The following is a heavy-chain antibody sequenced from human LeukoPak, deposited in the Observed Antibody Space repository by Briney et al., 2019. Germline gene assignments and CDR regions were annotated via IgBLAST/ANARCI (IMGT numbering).Heavy chain of an antibody. CDR1: GFTFSSYS. CDR2: ISSSSSYM. J-gene: IGHJ4*02. CDR3: ARDLNWSFDY. D-gene: IGHD1-1*01. V-gene: IGHV3-21*01. Sequence: GGSLRLSCAASGFTFSSYSMNWVRQAPGKGLEWVSSISSSSSYMYYADSVKGRFTISRDNAKNSLYMQVNSLRAEDTGVYYCARDLNWSFDYWGQGTLVTVSS.